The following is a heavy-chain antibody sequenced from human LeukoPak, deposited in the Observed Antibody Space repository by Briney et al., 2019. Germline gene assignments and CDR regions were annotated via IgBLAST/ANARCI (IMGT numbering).Heavy chain of an antibody. J-gene: IGHJ4*02. CDR1: GGSFSGYY. D-gene: IGHD2-2*01. CDR2: INHSGST. V-gene: IGHV4-34*01. Sequence: SETLSLTCAVYGGSFSGYYWSWIRQPPGKGLEWIGEINHSGSTNYNPSLKSRVTISVDTSKNQFSLKLSSVTAADTAVYYCARSWYCSSTSCYAIDHWGQGTLVTVSS. CDR3: ARSWYCSSTSCYAIDH.